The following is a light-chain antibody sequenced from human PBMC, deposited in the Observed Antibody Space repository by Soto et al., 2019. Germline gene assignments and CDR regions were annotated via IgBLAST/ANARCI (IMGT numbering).Light chain of an antibody. Sequence: EIVLTQSPGTLSLSSGERATLSCRASQSLRNNYLAWYQQKPGQTPRLLIHSASSRATGIPDRFSGSGSGTDFTLTISRLEPEDIAVYYCQQFNNSPLTFGGGTKVEIK. CDR3: QQFNNSPLT. J-gene: IGKJ4*01. CDR2: SAS. V-gene: IGKV3-20*01. CDR1: QSLRNNY.